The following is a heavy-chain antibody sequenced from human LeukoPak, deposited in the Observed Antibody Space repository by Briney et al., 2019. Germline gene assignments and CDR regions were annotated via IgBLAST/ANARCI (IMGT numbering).Heavy chain of an antibody. CDR2: IYHSGRT. V-gene: IGHV4-30-2*01. J-gene: IGHJ6*02. CDR1: GGSISSGGYY. CDR3: ARGSVVRGVTIAPDYYYYYGMDV. Sequence: PSETLSLTCTVSGGSISSGGYYWSWIRQPPGKGLEWIGYIYHSGRTYYNPSPKSRVTISVDRSKNQFSLKLSSVTAADTAVYYCARGSVVRGVTIAPDYYYYYGMDVWGQGTTVTVSS. D-gene: IGHD3-10*01.